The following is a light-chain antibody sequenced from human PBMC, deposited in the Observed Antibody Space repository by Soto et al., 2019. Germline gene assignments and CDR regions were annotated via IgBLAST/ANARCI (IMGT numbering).Light chain of an antibody. CDR3: QKRSNWPS. Sequence: EIVLTQSPATLSLSPGERATXSCRASQSVSSYLAWYQQKPGQAPRLLIYDASNRATGIPARFSGSGSGTDFTLTISSLEPEDFAVYYCQKRSNWPSFGGGTKVDIK. CDR2: DAS. J-gene: IGKJ4*01. V-gene: IGKV3-11*01. CDR1: QSVSSY.